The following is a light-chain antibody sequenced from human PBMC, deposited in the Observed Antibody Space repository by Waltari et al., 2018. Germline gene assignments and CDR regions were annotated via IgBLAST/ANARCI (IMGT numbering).Light chain of an antibody. J-gene: IGLJ2*01. CDR3: SSYTSSGVV. CDR1: GSDVGGYDS. CDR2: DVS. Sequence: QSALTQPASVSGSPGQAIIISCTGTGSDVGGYDSVSWYQQYPGKAPRLIIYDVSNRPSGVSNRCSGSKSDNTASLTIAGLQAEDESVYYCSSYTSSGVVVGGGTKLTVL. V-gene: IGLV2-14*01.